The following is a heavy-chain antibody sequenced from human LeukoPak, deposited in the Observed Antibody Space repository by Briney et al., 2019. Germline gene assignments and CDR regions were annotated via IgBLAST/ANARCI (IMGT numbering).Heavy chain of an antibody. V-gene: IGHV3-21*01. CDR3: ARARSSYGYGDAFDI. Sequence: GGSLRLSCAASGFTFSSYIMSWVRQAPGKGLEWVSSISSSSTYIYYADSVKGRFTISRDNSKNTLYLQMNSLRAEDTAVYYCARARSSYGYGDAFDIWGQGTMVTVSS. CDR2: ISSSSTYI. J-gene: IGHJ3*02. CDR1: GFTFSSYI. D-gene: IGHD5-18*01.